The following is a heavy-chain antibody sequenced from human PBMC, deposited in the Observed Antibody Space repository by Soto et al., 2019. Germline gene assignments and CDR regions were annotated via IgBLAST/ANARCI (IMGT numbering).Heavy chain of an antibody. J-gene: IGHJ3*02. CDR1: GYTFTSYD. Sequence: ASVKVSCKASGYTFTSYDISWVRQAPGQGLEWMGWISAKNGNTNYAQKVQDRVTMTTDTSTSTAYMELRSLRSDDTAVYYCATYEYGDYAFDIWGQGTMVTVSS. CDR2: ISAKNGNT. CDR3: ATYEYGDYAFDI. D-gene: IGHD4-17*01. V-gene: IGHV1-18*04.